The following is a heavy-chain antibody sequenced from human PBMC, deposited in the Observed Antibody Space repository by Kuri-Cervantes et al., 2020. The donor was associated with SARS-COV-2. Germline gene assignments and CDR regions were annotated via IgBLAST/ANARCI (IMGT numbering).Heavy chain of an antibody. CDR1: GFTFTSSA. CDR2: IVVGSGNT. D-gene: IGHD2-2*01. J-gene: IGHJ6*02. CDR3: AADPRDVVVPASRYYYGMDV. Sequence: SVKVSCKASGFTFTSSAVQWVRQARGQRPEWIGWIVVGSGNTNYAQKFQERVTITRDMSTSTAYMELSSPRSEDTAVYYCAADPRDVVVPASRYYYGMDVWGQGTTVTVSS. V-gene: IGHV1-58*01.